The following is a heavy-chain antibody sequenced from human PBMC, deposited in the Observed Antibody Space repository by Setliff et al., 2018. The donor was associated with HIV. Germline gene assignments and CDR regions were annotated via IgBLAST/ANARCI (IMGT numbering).Heavy chain of an antibody. Sequence: NPSETLSLTCAVSGYSLKSGDFWGWIRQPPGKGLEWIGNIYHSGRTNYNPSLKSRVTISVDTSKNQFSLKLTSMTAADTAVYYCALRRYSSWARFDSWGQGTLVTVSS. D-gene: IGHD2-21*01. CDR3: ALRRYSSWARFDS. J-gene: IGHJ4*02. CDR2: IYHSGRT. CDR1: GYSLKSGDF. V-gene: IGHV4-38-2*01.